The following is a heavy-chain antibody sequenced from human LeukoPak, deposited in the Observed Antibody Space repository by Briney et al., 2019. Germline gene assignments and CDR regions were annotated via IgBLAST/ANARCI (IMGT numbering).Heavy chain of an antibody. CDR3: KRQPPFSYYYDSSGTNFDY. V-gene: IGHV4-39*01. J-gene: IGHJ4*02. CDR1: GASISNRKYY. CDR2: IYHSGST. Sequence: SSETLSLTCTVSGASISNRKYYWAWVRQTPGKGLEWIGSIYHSGSTYYNPSLKTRVTISVDTSNDQFSLRLRSVTAAETAVYYCKRQPPFSYYYDSSGTNFDYWGQGTLVTVSS. D-gene: IGHD3-22*01.